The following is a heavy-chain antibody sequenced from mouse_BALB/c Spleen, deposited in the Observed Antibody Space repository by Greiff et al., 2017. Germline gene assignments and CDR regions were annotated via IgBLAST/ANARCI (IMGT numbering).Heavy chain of an antibody. J-gene: IGHJ3*01. CDR2: ISSGSSTI. Sequence: EVKVVESGGGLVQPGGSRKLSCAASGFTFSSFGMHWVRQAPEKGLEWVAYISSGSSTIYYADTVKGRFTISRDNPKNTLFLQMTSLRSEDTAMYYCARSGDYGAWFAYWGQGTLVTVSA. V-gene: IGHV5-17*02. CDR1: GFTFSSFG. CDR3: ARSGDYGAWFAY. D-gene: IGHD2-4*01.